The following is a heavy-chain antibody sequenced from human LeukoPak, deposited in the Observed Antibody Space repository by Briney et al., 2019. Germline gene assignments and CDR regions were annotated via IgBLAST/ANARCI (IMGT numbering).Heavy chain of an antibody. Sequence: SETLSLTCTVSGGSISSYYWSWIRQPPGKGLEWIGYIYYSGRTNYNPSLRSRVTISVDTSKNQFSLKLSSVTAADTAVYYCARYSETVAGRSRWFDPWGQGTLVTVSS. D-gene: IGHD6-19*01. CDR2: IYYSGRT. V-gene: IGHV4-59*01. CDR3: ARYSETVAGRSRWFDP. CDR1: GGSISSYY. J-gene: IGHJ5*02.